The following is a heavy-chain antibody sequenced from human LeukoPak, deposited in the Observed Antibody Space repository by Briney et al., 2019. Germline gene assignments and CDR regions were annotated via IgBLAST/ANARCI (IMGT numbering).Heavy chain of an antibody. J-gene: IGHJ5*02. CDR2: IIPIFGTA. CDR1: GGTFSSYA. D-gene: IGHD3-3*01. V-gene: IGHV1-69*05. Sequence: SVKVSCKASGGTFSSYAISWVQQAPGQGLEWMGGIIPIFGTANYAQKFQGRVTITTDESTSTAYMELSSLRSEDTAVYYCARSIFGVVINPPYNWFDPWGQGTLVTVSS. CDR3: ARSIFGVVINPPYNWFDP.